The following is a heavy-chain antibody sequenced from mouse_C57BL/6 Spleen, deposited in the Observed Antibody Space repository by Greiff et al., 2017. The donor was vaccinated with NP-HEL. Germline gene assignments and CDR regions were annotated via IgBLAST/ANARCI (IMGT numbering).Heavy chain of an antibody. J-gene: IGHJ2*01. CDR2: IDPSDSYT. CDR1: GYTFTSYW. D-gene: IGHD2-3*01. Sequence: VQLQQPGAELVMPGASVKLSCKASGYTFTSYWMHWVKQRPGQGLEWIGEIDPSDSYTNYNQKFKGKSTLTVDKSSSTAYMQLSSLTSEDSAVYYCARWIYDGYPYYFDYWGQGTTLTVSS. CDR3: ARWIYDGYPYYFDY. V-gene: IGHV1-69*01.